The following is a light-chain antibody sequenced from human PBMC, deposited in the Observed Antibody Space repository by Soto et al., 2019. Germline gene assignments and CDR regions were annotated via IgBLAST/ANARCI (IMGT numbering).Light chain of an antibody. CDR3: QQYNSYPWT. V-gene: IGKV1-5*01. CDR1: QSISSW. J-gene: IGKJ1*01. CDR2: DAS. Sequence: DIQMTQSPSTLSASVGDRVTITCRASQSISSWLAWYQQKPGKAPKLLIYDASSLESGVPSRFSGSGAGTEFTLNISSRQPDDFSTYFCQQYNSYPWTFGQGTKVEIK.